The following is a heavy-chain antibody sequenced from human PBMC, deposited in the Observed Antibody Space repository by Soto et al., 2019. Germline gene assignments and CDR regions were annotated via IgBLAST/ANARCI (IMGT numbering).Heavy chain of an antibody. J-gene: IGHJ4*02. CDR2: IYYSGST. Sequence: SETLSLTCTVSGGSISSGGYYWSWIRQHPGKGLEWIGYIYYSGSTYYNPSLKSRVTISVDTSKNQFSLKLSSVTAADTAVYYCARGEYYDSSGYYTLWGQGTLVTVSS. CDR1: GGSISSGGYY. V-gene: IGHV4-31*03. D-gene: IGHD3-22*01. CDR3: ARGEYYDSSGYYTL.